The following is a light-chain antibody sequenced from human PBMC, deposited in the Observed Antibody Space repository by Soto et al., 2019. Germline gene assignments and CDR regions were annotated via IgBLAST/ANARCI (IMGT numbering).Light chain of an antibody. CDR2: GAS. Sequence: EIVMTQSPATLSVSPGDRVTLSCWASQSVSSNLAWYQQKPGQSPRLLIYGASTRATGIPARFSGSGSETEFTLTIGSLQSEDFAIYYCQQYNNWPLTFGGGTKVEIK. CDR3: QQYNNWPLT. V-gene: IGKV3-15*01. CDR1: QSVSSN. J-gene: IGKJ4*01.